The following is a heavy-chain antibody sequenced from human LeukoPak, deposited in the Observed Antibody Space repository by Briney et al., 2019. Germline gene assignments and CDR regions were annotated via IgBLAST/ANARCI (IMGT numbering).Heavy chain of an antibody. J-gene: IGHJ4*02. Sequence: PGGSLRLSCAASGFTFSNYAMNWVRQAPGKGLEWVSGISGSGGSTYYADSVKGRLTISRDNSKNTLYLQMNNLRAEGTAIYYCAKGPLTTLYYFDYWGQGTLVTVSS. V-gene: IGHV3-23*01. CDR2: ISGSGGST. D-gene: IGHD4-17*01. CDR1: GFTFSNYA. CDR3: AKGPLTTLYYFDY.